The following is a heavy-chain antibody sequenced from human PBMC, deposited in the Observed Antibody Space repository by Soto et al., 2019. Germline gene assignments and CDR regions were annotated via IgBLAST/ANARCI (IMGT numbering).Heavy chain of an antibody. CDR3: AKTRGAMIYAISVYGMDV. CDR1: GFSFSSFA. J-gene: IGHJ6*02. CDR2: ISGSADST. D-gene: IGHD2-8*01. V-gene: IGHV3-23*01. Sequence: EVQLLESGGGFIHPGGSLRLSCAASGFSFSSFAMNWVRQAPGKGLEWVSIISGSADSTFYADSVKGRFTISRDNSKSKVYLQINSLRAEDTAVYYCAKTRGAMIYAISVYGMDVWGQGTTVTVSS.